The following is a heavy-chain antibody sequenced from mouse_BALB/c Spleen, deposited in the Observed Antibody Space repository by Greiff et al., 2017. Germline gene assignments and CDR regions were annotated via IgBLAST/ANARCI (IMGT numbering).Heavy chain of an antibody. CDR3: ARGGARLYYYAMDY. J-gene: IGHJ4*01. Sequence: EVQLQQSGGGLVQPGGSLRLSCATSGFTFTDYYMSWVRQPPGKALEWLGFIRNKANGYTTEYSASVKGRFTISRDNSQSILYLQMNTLRAEDSATYYCARGGARLYYYAMDYWGQGTSVTVSS. CDR1: GFTFTDYY. D-gene: IGHD2-12*01. V-gene: IGHV7-3*02. CDR2: IRNKANGYTT.